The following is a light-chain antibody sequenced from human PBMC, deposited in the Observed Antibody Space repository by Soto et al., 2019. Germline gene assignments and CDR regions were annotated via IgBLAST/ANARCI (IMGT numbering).Light chain of an antibody. J-gene: IGLJ2*01. CDR2: DDS. Sequence: QSALTQPASVSGSPGQSITISCTGTSSDVGGYNYVSWYQQHPGKAPKLMIYDDSTRPSGVSNRFSDSKSGNTACLTISGRHAEDDAYHYCSSYTSSISLYVGFGGGTKLTVL. V-gene: IGLV2-14*01. CDR1: SSDVGGYNY. CDR3: SSYTSSISLYVG.